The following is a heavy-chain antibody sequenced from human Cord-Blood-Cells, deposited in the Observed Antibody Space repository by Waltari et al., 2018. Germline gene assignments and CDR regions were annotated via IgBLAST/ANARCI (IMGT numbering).Heavy chain of an antibody. J-gene: IGHJ4*02. CDR3: ARGPGVDY. CDR1: GYTFTSYD. D-gene: IGHD3-10*01. V-gene: IGHV1-8*03. CDR2: MNPNSGDT. Sequence: QAQLVQSGAEVKKPGASVKVSCKASGYTFTSYDINWVRQATGQGLEWMGWMNPNSGDTGHEQKFQCRVTITRNTAISTAYMERSILRSEDTAVYYCARGPGVDYWGQGTLVTVSS.